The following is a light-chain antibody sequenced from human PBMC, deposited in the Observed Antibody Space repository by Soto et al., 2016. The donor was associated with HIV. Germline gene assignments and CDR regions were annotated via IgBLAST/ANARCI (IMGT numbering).Light chain of an antibody. Sequence: DIQMTQSPSSLSASVGDRVTIICRASQNINTFLNWYQQKPGKAPNLLIHTASSLQSGVPSRFSGSGSGTDFTLTISSLQPEDFGTYYCQQSYTALLAFGQGTKVE. J-gene: IGKJ1*01. V-gene: IGKV1-39*01. CDR1: QNINTF. CDR2: TAS. CDR3: QQSYTALLA.